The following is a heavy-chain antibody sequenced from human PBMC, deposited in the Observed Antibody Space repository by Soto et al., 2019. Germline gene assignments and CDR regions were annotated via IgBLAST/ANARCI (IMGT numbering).Heavy chain of an antibody. V-gene: IGHV3-30*18. J-gene: IGHJ4*02. CDR1: GFTFSSYG. CDR2: ISYDGSNK. Sequence: QVQLVESGGGGVQPGRSLRLSCAASGFTFSSYGMHWVRQAPGKGLGWVAVISYDGSNKYYADSVKGRFTISRDNSKNTLYLQMNRLRAEDTAVYYCAKVPVTTVTPYYFDYWGQGTLVTVSS. CDR3: AKVPVTTVTPYYFDY. D-gene: IGHD4-17*01.